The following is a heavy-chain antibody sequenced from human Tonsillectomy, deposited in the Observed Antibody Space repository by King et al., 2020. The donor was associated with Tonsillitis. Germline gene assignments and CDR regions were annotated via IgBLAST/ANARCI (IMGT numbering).Heavy chain of an antibody. Sequence: QLVQSGAEVKKPGSSVKVSCKASGGTFSSYAISWVRQAPGQGLEWMGGIIPIFGTANYAQKFQGRVKITADESTCTAYMELSSLRSEDTAVYYCARDDVGCSGGSCPRWFDPWGQGTLVTVSS. CDR3: ARDDVGCSGGSCPRWFDP. D-gene: IGHD2-15*01. CDR1: GGTFSSYA. V-gene: IGHV1-69*12. J-gene: IGHJ5*02. CDR2: IIPIFGTA.